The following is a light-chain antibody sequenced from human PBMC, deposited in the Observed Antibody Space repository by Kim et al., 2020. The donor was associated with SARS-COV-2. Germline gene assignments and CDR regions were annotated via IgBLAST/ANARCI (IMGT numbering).Light chain of an antibody. J-gene: IGLJ2*01. CDR3: SSYAGYSNLV. V-gene: IGLV2-8*01. CDR1: NSDVGNYNY. Sequence: QSALTQPPSASGSPGQSVTISCTGTNSDVGNYNYVCWYQQYPGKAPRLIIYEVNKRPSGVPDRFSGSKSGNTASLTVSGLQAEDEADYYCSSYAGYSNLVFGGGTQLTVL. CDR2: EVN.